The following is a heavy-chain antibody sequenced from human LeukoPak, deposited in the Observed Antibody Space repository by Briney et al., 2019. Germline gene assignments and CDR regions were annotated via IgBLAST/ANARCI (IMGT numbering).Heavy chain of an antibody. Sequence: GGSLRLSCAASGFTFSSYGMHWVRQAPGKGLEWVSVIYSGGSTYYADSVKGRFTISRDNSKNTLYLQMNSLRAEDTAVYYCAKDGYTEWLGLYYFDYWGQGTLVTVSS. CDR3: AKDGYTEWLGLYYFDY. D-gene: IGHD6-19*01. CDR2: IYSGGST. V-gene: IGHV3-NL1*01. CDR1: GFTFSSYG. J-gene: IGHJ4*02.